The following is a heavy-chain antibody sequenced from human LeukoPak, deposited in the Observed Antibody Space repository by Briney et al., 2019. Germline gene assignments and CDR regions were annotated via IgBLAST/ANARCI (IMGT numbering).Heavy chain of an antibody. CDR2: IRSKAYGGTT. Sequence: GGSLRLSCTASGFTFGDYAMSWVRQAPGKGLEWVGFIRSKAYGGTTEYAASVKGRFTISRDDSKSIAYLQVNSLKTEDTAVYYCTRGGGDIQWIQLWWGQGTLVTVSS. J-gene: IGHJ4*02. CDR1: GFTFGDYA. D-gene: IGHD5-18*01. CDR3: TRGGGDIQWIQLW. V-gene: IGHV3-49*04.